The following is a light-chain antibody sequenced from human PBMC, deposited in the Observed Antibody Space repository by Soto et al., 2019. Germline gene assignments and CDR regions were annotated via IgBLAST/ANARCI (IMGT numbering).Light chain of an antibody. V-gene: IGKV3-11*01. Sequence: EIVLTQSPATLSLSPGERATLSCRASQSVGTYFAWYQQKPGQAPRLLIYDSSNRATCIPARFSGSRLGTDLTLTISSLKTQDCAGYYCQQRSDWPSTFGGGTKVEIK. CDR2: DSS. J-gene: IGKJ4*01. CDR1: QSVGTY. CDR3: QQRSDWPST.